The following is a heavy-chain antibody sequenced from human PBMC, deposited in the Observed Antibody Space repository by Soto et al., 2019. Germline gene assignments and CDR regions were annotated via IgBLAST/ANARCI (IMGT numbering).Heavy chain of an antibody. J-gene: IGHJ4*02. Sequence: QVQLVQSGAEVKKPGASVKLSCRTSGYTFTHYYIPWVRQAPRQGLEWLAIINPASGSTNYAQDFLGRVTLTMDTSTTTVYMELSGLRAEDTAIFYCARDLAAGDHWGQGTLVTVSS. D-gene: IGHD6-25*01. CDR2: INPASGST. V-gene: IGHV1-46*01. CDR1: GYTFTHYY. CDR3: ARDLAAGDH.